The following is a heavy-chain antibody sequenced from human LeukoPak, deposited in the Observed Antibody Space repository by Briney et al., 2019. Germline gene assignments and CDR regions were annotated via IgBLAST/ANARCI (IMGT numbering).Heavy chain of an antibody. D-gene: IGHD4-17*01. Sequence: PGGSLRLSCAASGFTFNDYAMHWVRQAPGKGLEWVSGISWNSGSIGYADSVKGRFTISRDNAKNSLYLQMNSLRAEDTALYYCAKDMVSTVIWGQGTLVTVSS. CDR2: ISWNSGSI. J-gene: IGHJ4*02. CDR1: GFTFNDYA. V-gene: IGHV3-9*01. CDR3: AKDMVSTVI.